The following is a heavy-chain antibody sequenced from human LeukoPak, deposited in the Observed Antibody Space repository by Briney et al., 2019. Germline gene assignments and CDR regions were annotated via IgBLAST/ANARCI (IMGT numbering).Heavy chain of an antibody. Sequence: GGSLRLSCAASGFTFSDYWMSWVRQAPGKGLEWVANIKQDGSEKYYVDSVKGRFTISRDNAKNSLYLQMNSLRAEETAVYYCARVGSSSFAFDIWGQGTMVTVSS. CDR1: GFTFSDYW. CDR3: ARVGSSSFAFDI. CDR2: IKQDGSEK. J-gene: IGHJ3*02. V-gene: IGHV3-7*05. D-gene: IGHD6-13*01.